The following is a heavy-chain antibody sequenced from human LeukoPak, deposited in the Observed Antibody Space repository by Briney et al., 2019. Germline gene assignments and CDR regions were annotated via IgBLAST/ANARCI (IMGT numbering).Heavy chain of an antibody. CDR1: GGSLSDYY. CDR2: INHSGST. J-gene: IGHJ6*03. V-gene: IGHV4-34*01. CDR3: ASQVRLERRYYYYYMDV. Sequence: SETLSLICAVYGGSLSDYYWSWIRQPPGKGLEWIGEINHSGSTNYNPSLKSRVTISLDTSKNQFSLKLSSVTAADTAVYYCASQVRLERRYYYYYMDVWDKGTTVTVSS. D-gene: IGHD1-1*01.